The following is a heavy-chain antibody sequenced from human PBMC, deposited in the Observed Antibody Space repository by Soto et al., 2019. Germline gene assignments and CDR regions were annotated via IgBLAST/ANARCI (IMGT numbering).Heavy chain of an antibody. Sequence: AETLSLTCAVSGVSISSGNWWTWVRQTPQRGLEYIGEIFHDGTANYYPSFERRVAISVDTSKNQFSLKLTSVTAADTAIYFCARLVYDTRLNYMYCEFWGQGAMVTVSS. J-gene: IGHJ4*02. V-gene: IGHV4-4*01. CDR1: GVSISSGNW. CDR3: ARLVYDTRLNYMYCEF. CDR2: IFHDGTA. D-gene: IGHD2-8*01.